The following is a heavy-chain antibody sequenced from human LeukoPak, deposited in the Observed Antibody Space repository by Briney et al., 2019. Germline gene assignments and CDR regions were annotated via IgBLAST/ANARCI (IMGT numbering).Heavy chain of an antibody. V-gene: IGHV3-48*04. D-gene: IGHD2-15*01. CDR2: ISSSSSTI. CDR3: ARDKGYCSGGSCYSAWDY. Sequence: GGSLRLSCAASGFTFSSYSMNWVRQAPGKGLEWVSYISSSSSTIYYADSVKGRFTISRDNAKNSLYLQMNSLRAEDTAVYYCARDKGYCSGGSCYSAWDYWGQGTLVTVSS. J-gene: IGHJ4*02. CDR1: GFTFSSYS.